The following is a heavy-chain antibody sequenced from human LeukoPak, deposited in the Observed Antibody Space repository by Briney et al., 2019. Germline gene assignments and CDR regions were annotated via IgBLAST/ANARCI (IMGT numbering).Heavy chain of an antibody. CDR2: IRWNSGSI. CDR3: AKDNLYGRRAYYYGSGSPNAFDI. Sequence: PGGSLRLSCAASGFTFDDYAMHWVRQAPGKGLEWVSGIRWNSGSIGYADSVKGQFTISRDNAKNSLYLQMNSLRAEDTALYYCAKDNLYGRRAYYYGSGSPNAFDIWGQGTMVTVSS. D-gene: IGHD3-10*01. J-gene: IGHJ3*02. CDR1: GFTFDDYA. V-gene: IGHV3-9*01.